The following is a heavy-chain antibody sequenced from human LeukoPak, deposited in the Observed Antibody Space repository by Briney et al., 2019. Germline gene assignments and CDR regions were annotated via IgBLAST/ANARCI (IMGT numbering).Heavy chain of an antibody. J-gene: IGHJ4*02. D-gene: IGHD3-22*01. CDR3: ARDSYYYDSSVVDY. CDR2: ISSSSSTI. CDR1: GFTFSSYS. Sequence: GGSLRLSCAASGFTFSSYSMNWVRQAPGKGLEWVSYISSSSSTIYYADSVKGRFTISRDNAKNSLYLQMNSLRAEDTAVYYCARDSYYYDSSVVDYWGQGTLSPSPQ. V-gene: IGHV3-48*01.